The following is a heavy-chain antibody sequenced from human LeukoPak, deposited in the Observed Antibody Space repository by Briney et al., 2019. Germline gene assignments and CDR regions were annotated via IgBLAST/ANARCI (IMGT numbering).Heavy chain of an antibody. D-gene: IGHD3-22*01. Sequence: ASVKISCKASGYIFSDYYMYWVQQAPGKGLEWMGRVDPEDGETIYAEKFQGRITITADTSTDTAYMELSSLRFEDTAVYYCATVAYYDSSGTTFDYWGQGTLVTASS. CDR2: VDPEDGET. CDR3: ATVAYYDSSGTTFDY. V-gene: IGHV1-69-2*01. J-gene: IGHJ4*02. CDR1: GYIFSDYY.